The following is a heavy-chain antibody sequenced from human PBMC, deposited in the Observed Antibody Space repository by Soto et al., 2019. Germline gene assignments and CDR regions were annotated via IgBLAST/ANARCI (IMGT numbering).Heavy chain of an antibody. D-gene: IGHD1-20*01. CDR1: GDSLSNYY. CDR2: ISYTGTT. V-gene: IGHV4-59*01. J-gene: IGHJ4*02. Sequence: PSETLSLTCNVSGDSLSNYYWTWVRQPPGKGLEWIGYISYTGTTHYGPSLKSRVTISLDTSKNQFSLKLSAVTAADTAIYYCSRRSGITGPFDYWGQGTLVTVSS. CDR3: SRRSGITGPFDY.